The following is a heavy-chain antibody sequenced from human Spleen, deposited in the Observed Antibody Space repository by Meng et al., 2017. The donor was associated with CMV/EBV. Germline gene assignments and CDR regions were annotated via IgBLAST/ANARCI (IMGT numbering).Heavy chain of an antibody. Sequence: VPLVESGGGSVKPAWSLRLSCAASGFPFSDYNMSWIRPAPGKVLEWVSAISGSGGSTYYADSVKGRFTISRDNSKNTLYLQMNSLRAEDTAVYYCAGRDYYFDYWGQGTLVTVSS. V-gene: IGHV3-23*04. CDR3: AGRDYYFDY. J-gene: IGHJ4*02. CDR2: ISGSGGST. CDR1: GFPFSDYN.